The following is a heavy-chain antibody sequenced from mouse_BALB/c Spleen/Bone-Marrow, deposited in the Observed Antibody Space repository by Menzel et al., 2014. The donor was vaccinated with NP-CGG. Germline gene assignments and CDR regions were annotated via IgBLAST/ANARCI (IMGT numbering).Heavy chain of an antibody. D-gene: IGHD3-3*01. CDR1: GYTFTDFL. Sequence: QVHLKQPGPELVKPATSVKMSCKASGYTFTDFLISWVKQKTGQGLEWIGDIYPSNSGSYYNERFKVKATLTVDKSSNTSYMQLSSLTSEDSAVYFCARDGSEVGCEFDFLGEGTTTTIYS. J-gene: IGHJ1*01. V-gene: IGHV1-77*01. CDR3: ARDGSEVGCEFDF. CDR2: IYPSNSGS.